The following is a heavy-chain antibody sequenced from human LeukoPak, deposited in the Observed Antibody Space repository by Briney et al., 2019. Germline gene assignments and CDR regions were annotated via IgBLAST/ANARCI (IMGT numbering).Heavy chain of an antibody. Sequence: SETLSLTCTVSGGSISSYYWSWIRQPPGKGLEWIGYIYYSGNTNYNPSLKSRVTISVDSSKNQFSLKLSSVTAADTAVYYCARHERDASLDHALDIWGQGTMVTVSS. CDR1: GGSISSYY. V-gene: IGHV4-59*08. CDR3: ARHERDASLDHALDI. CDR2: IYYSGNT. J-gene: IGHJ3*02. D-gene: IGHD5-24*01.